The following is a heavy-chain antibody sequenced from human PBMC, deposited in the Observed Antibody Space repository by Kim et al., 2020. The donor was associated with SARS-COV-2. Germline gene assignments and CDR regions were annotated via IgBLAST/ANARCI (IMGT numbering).Heavy chain of an antibody. V-gene: IGHV1-46*01. D-gene: IGHD6-13*01. CDR3: ARVAIAGHRFFDY. Sequence: QKHQGRVTMTRDTSTSTVYMELSSLRSEDTAVYYCARVAIAGHRFFDYWGQGTLVTVSS. J-gene: IGHJ4*02.